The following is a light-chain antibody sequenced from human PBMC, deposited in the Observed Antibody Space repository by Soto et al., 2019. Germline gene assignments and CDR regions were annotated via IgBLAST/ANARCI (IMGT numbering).Light chain of an antibody. J-gene: IGKJ4*01. CDR1: QSISNY. CDR2: AAF. Sequence: DMEMTQSPSSLSASVGDRVTITCRASQSISNYLNWYQHKPGKVPKLLIYAAFSLQSGVPTRFSGSGSGTHFTLPINSLQPEDFATYYCQQSYGTPLTFGGGTKIEIK. CDR3: QQSYGTPLT. V-gene: IGKV1-39*01.